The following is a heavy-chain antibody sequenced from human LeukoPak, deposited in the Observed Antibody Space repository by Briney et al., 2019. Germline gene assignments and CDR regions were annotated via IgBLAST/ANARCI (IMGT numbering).Heavy chain of an antibody. CDR1: GGSISSYY. CDR3: TRDGLWFGELPYYYYYMDV. Sequence: SETLSLTCTVSGGSISSYYWSWIRQPAGKGLEWIGRIYTSGSTNYNPSLKSRVTISVDTSKNQFSLKLSSVTAADTAVYYCTRDGLWFGELPYYYYYMDVWGKGTTVTVSS. CDR2: IYTSGST. D-gene: IGHD3-10*01. V-gene: IGHV4-4*07. J-gene: IGHJ6*03.